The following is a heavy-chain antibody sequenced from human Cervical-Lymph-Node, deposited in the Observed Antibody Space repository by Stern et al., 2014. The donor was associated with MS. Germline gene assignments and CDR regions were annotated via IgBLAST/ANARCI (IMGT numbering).Heavy chain of an antibody. CDR2: ISDDGIVQ. Sequence: VQLVESGGGVVQPGRSLRLSCAGSGFTFRNYGMHWVRQAPGKGLEWVAFISDDGIVQYYADSVKGRFIISRDNSKNTLSLQMNSLRGEDTAVYYCAKPVVTAISFDYWGQGTLVTVSS. V-gene: IGHV3-30*18. J-gene: IGHJ4*02. CDR3: AKPVVTAISFDY. D-gene: IGHD2-21*02. CDR1: GFTFRNYG.